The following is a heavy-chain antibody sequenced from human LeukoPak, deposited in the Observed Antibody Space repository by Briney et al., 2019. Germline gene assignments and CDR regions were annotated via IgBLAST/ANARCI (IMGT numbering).Heavy chain of an antibody. Sequence: GGSLRLSRAASRFTFSSYAMHWVRQPPGKGLEYVSAISSNGGSTYYANSVKGRFTISRDNSKNTLYLQMGSLRAEDMAVYYCARGSRWYSFTMVRGAPPDYWGQGTLVTVSS. J-gene: IGHJ4*02. CDR3: ARGSRWYSFTMVRGAPPDY. D-gene: IGHD3-10*01. CDR1: RFTFSSYA. CDR2: ISSNGGST. V-gene: IGHV3-64*01.